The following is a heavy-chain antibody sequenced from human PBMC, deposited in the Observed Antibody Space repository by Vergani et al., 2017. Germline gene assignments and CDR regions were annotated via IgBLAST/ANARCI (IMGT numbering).Heavy chain of an antibody. CDR1: GGSISSGSYY. CDR3: ARALGYCSSTSCYHIRYFDY. J-gene: IGHJ4*02. CDR2: IYTSGST. V-gene: IGHV4-61*02. Sequence: QVQLQESGPGLVKPSQTLSLTCTVSGGSISSGSYYWSWIRQPAGKGLEWIGRIYTSGSTNYNPSLKSRVTISVDTSKNQFSLKLSSVTAADTAVYYCARALGYCSSTSCYHIRYFDYWGQGTLVTVSS. D-gene: IGHD2-2*01.